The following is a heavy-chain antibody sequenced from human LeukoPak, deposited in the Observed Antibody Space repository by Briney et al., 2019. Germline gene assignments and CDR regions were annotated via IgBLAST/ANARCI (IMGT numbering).Heavy chain of an antibody. J-gene: IGHJ4*02. D-gene: IGHD5-24*01. CDR3: ATLLVEMANDY. CDR1: GYIFTGYY. V-gene: IGHV1-2*02. CDR2: INPNSGGT. Sequence: GASVKVSCKASGYIFTGYYMYWVRQAPGQGLEWMGWINPNSGGTNYAQKFQGRVTMTRDTSISTAYMELSRLRSDDTAVYYCATLLVEMANDYWGQGTLVTVSS.